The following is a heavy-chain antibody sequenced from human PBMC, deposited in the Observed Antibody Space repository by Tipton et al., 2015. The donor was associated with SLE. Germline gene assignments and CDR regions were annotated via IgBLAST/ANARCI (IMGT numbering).Heavy chain of an antibody. D-gene: IGHD3-10*01. CDR2: ISGGGWAT. CDR1: GFRFSDYA. V-gene: IGHV3-23*01. CDR3: AKVAAGSGTSKYFDY. J-gene: IGHJ4*02. Sequence: SLRLSCAASGFRFSDYAMTWVRRAPGKGVEWVSAISGGGWATYYADSVRGRFTVSRDNSKNMLFLEMNSLRIEDTAVYYCAKVAAGSGTSKYFDYWGQGALVTAAS.